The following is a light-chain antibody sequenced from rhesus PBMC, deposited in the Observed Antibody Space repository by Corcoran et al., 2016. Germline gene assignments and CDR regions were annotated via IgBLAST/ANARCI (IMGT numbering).Light chain of an antibody. CDR3: QHYYDSPFT. Sequence: DIQMTQSPSALSASVGDRVTISCRASQNIYSNLAWYQQKQGKAPKLLIYAASSLRTGIPSRFSGSGSGTDFTLTISSLQPEDSAGYYCQHYYDSPFTFGPGTKLDI. CDR2: AAS. V-gene: IGKV1S8*01. J-gene: IGKJ3*01. CDR1: QNIYSN.